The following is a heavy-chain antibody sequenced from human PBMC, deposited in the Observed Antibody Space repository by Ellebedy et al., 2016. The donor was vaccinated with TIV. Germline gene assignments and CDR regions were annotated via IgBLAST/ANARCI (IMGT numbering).Heavy chain of an antibody. D-gene: IGHD4-23*01. CDR2: IWYDGSNK. V-gene: IGHV3-33*01. CDR1: GFIFSSYT. Sequence: PGGSLRLSCAASGFIFSSYTMHWVRQAPGKGLEWVAVIWYDGSNKYYADSVKGRFTISRDNSKNTLYLQMNSLRAEDTALYYCARDGLTYGGNPFDYWGQGTLVTVSS. CDR3: ARDGLTYGGNPFDY. J-gene: IGHJ4*02.